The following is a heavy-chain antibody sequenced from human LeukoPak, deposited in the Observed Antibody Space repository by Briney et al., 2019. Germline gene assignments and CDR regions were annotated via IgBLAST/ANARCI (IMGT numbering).Heavy chain of an antibody. Sequence: PSETLSLTCTVSGGSFSSYYWSWIRQPPGKGLEWIGFIFHSGSTNYNPSLKSRVTISVDTSKNQFSLKLSSVTAADTAMYYCARDSYSLDYWGQGTLVTVSS. V-gene: IGHV4-59*01. CDR2: IFHSGST. CDR3: ARDSYSLDY. J-gene: IGHJ4*02. CDR1: GGSFSSYY. D-gene: IGHD2-21*01.